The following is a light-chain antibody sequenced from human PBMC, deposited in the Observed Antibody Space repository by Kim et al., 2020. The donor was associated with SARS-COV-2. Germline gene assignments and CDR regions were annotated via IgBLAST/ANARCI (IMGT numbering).Light chain of an antibody. J-gene: IGKJ2*01. CDR3: QQYNNWPYT. Sequence: SVSPGERATLSCRASQSVSTYLAWYQQKPGQAPSLLIYLASTRAAGVPARFSGSGSGTEFTLTISSLQSEDFAVYYCQQYNNWPYTFGQGTNLEIK. CDR1: QSVSTY. CDR2: LAS. V-gene: IGKV3-15*01.